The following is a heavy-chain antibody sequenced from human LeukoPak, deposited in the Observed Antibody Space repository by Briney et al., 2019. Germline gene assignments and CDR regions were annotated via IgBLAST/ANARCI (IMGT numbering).Heavy chain of an antibody. CDR2: MNPNSGGT. CDR1: GYTFTGYY. Sequence: ASVKVSCKASGYTFTGYYMHWVRQAPGQGLEWMGRMNPNSGGTNYAQKFQGRVTMTRDTSISTAYMELSRLRSDDTAVYYCARVPTSYYGSGSYRPHNWFDPLGQGTLVTVSS. CDR3: ARVPTSYYGSGSYRPHNWFDP. V-gene: IGHV1-2*06. J-gene: IGHJ5*02. D-gene: IGHD3-10*01.